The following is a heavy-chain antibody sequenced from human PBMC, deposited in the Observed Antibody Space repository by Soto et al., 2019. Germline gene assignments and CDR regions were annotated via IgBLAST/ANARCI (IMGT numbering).Heavy chain of an antibody. CDR3: TRDLFFISQSTVTADAY. CDR2: ISPETGKT. Sequence: QLVQSGAELKKPGASVRVSCKASGYTSTSFGVSWVRQAPGQGPEWMGCISPETGKTAYSYKFQDRVSMTADASTTTFYLDLGSLRSDDTAVYYCTRDLFFISQSTVTADAYWGQGTLVPVSS. D-gene: IGHD4-17*01. V-gene: IGHV1-18*04. J-gene: IGHJ4*02. CDR1: GYTSTSFG.